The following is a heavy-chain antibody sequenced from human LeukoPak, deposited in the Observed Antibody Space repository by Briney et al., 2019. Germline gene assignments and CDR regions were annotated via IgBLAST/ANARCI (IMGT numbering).Heavy chain of an antibody. J-gene: IGHJ6*03. CDR2: IYYSGTT. Sequence: SSETLSLTCTVSGGSISSSNFYWGWIRQPPGKGLEWIGSIYYSGTTYYSPSLKSRVTISVDTSKNQFSLKLSSVTAADRAVYYCARQYCTGGSCYFNSGYYYHIDVWGKGTTVTVSS. CDR1: GGSISSSNFY. V-gene: IGHV4-39*01. CDR3: ARQYCTGGSCYFNSGYYYHIDV. D-gene: IGHD2-15*01.